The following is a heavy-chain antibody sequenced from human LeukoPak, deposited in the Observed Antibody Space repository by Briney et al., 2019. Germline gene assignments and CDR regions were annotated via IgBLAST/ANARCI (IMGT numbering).Heavy chain of an antibody. CDR2: IWHDGSNK. CDR3: ARAYGGYSGYELIAY. V-gene: IGHV3-33*01. CDR1: GFTFSSYG. J-gene: IGHJ4*02. D-gene: IGHD5-12*01. Sequence: GGSLRLSCAASGFTFSSYGMHWVRQAPGKGLEWVAVIWHDGSNKYYADSVKGRFTISRDNSKNTLYLQMNSLRAEDTAVYYCARAYGGYSGYELIAYWGQGTLVTVSS.